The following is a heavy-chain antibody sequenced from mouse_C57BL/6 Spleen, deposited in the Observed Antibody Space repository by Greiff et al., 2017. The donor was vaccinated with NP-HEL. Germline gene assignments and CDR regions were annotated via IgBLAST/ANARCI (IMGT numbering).Heavy chain of an antibody. V-gene: IGHV5-17*01. CDR3: AKGNWAHYYAMDY. CDR2: ISNGSSTI. J-gene: IGHJ4*01. CDR1: GFTFSDYG. D-gene: IGHD4-1*01. Sequence: DVQLVESGGGLVKPGGSLKLSCAASGFTFSDYGMHWVRQAPEKGLEWVAYISNGSSTIYYADTVKGRFTISRDNAKNTLFLQMTSLRSEDTAMYYCAKGNWAHYYAMDYWGQGTSVTVSS.